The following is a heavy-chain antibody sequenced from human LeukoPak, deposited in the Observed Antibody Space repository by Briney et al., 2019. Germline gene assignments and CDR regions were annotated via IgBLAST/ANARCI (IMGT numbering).Heavy chain of an antibody. D-gene: IGHD3-9*01. CDR3: ARDDHSVLTDNFDY. CDR1: GFTFGDYA. Sequence: GGSLRLSCAASGFTFGDYAMHWVRQAPGKGLEWVSGINWDDGGIVYAQSVRGRFTISRDNAKNTMYLQMNSLRPEDTALYYYARDDHSVLTDNFDYWGQGTLVTVSS. J-gene: IGHJ4*02. CDR2: INWDDGGI. V-gene: IGHV3-9*01.